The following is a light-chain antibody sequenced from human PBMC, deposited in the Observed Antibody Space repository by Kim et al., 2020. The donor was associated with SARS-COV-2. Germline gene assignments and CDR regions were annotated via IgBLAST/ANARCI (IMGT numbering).Light chain of an antibody. CDR1: SGSIDDNY. CDR3: QSYNRDNVI. V-gene: IGLV6-57*03. J-gene: IGLJ2*01. CDR2: EDD. Sequence: GKTVTISCTRSSGSIDDNYVQWYQQRPGGVPTTVIYEDDQRPSGVSDRFSGSMDNSSNSASLTISGLRTEDEADYYCQSYNRDNVIFGGGTQLTVL.